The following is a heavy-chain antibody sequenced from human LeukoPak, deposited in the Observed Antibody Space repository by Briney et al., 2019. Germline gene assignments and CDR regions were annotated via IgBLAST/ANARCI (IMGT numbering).Heavy chain of an antibody. CDR2: ISSSSRNI. CDR1: GFSFGTYS. J-gene: IGHJ4*02. V-gene: IGHV3-21*01. Sequence: GGSLRLSCAASGFSFGTYSMNWVRQAPGKGLEWVSYISSSSRNIHYADSMKGRFTISRDNAKSSLYLQMNSLRVEDTAVYYCARDRGAATGTISLDYWGQGTLVTVSS. CDR3: ARDRGAATGTISLDY. D-gene: IGHD1-1*01.